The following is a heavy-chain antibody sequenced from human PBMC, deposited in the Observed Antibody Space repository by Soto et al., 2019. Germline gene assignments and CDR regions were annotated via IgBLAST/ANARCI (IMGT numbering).Heavy chain of an antibody. CDR3: ARGAGYCSSTSCHYYFDY. V-gene: IGHV4-39*01. D-gene: IGHD2-2*01. CDR2: IYYSGST. Sequence: SETLSLTCTVSGGSISSSSYYWGWIRQPPGKGLEWIGSIYYSGSTYYNPSLKSRVTISVDTSKNQFSLKLSSVTAADTAVYYCARGAGYCSSTSCHYYFDYWAQRTPVTVSA. CDR1: GGSISSSSYY. J-gene: IGHJ4*02.